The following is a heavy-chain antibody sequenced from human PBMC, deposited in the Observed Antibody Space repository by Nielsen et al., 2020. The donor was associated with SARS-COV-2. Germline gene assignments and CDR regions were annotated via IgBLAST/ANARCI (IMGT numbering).Heavy chain of an antibody. CDR2: IHGSGDET. D-gene: IGHD3-10*01. J-gene: IGHJ4*02. CDR1: GLTFSSSI. Sequence: GESLKISCTTSGLTFSSSIMAWVRQAPGKGLEWCSSIHGSGDETHYAGFAKGRFTTSRDNSQNTVYLQMNSLRAEDTAIYYCAKEVWFGELLTLDYWGQGALVTVSS. CDR3: AKEVWFGELLTLDY. V-gene: IGHV3-23*01.